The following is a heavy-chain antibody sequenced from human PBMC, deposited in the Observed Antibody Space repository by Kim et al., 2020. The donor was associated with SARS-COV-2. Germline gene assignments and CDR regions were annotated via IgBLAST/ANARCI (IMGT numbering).Heavy chain of an antibody. CDR3: ARRELRGYNYGLHAFDI. CDR2: LYTDDSPYYKDS. CDR1: GFHVSHNY. J-gene: IGHJ3*02. D-gene: IGHD5-12*01. V-gene: IGHV3-66*01. Sequence: GGSLRLSCAASGFHVSHNYMSWVRQAPGKGLEWVSVLYTDDSPYYKDSYYADSVKCRFTISRDNSKNTLYLQMDSLRADDTAIYYCARRELRGYNYGLHAFDIWGQGTMVTVSS.